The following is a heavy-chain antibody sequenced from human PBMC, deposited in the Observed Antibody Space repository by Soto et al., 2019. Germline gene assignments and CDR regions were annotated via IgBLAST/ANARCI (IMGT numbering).Heavy chain of an antibody. D-gene: IGHD2-2*01. Sequence: QVQLVESGGGVVQPGRSLRLSCAASGFTFSSYGMHWVRQAPGKGLEWVAVIWYDGSNKYYADSVKGRFTISRDNSKNTLYLQMNRLRAEDTAVYYCARDLGYCSSTSCYAGQYDYWGQGTLVTVSS. J-gene: IGHJ4*02. CDR2: IWYDGSNK. CDR3: ARDLGYCSSTSCYAGQYDY. CDR1: GFTFSSYG. V-gene: IGHV3-33*01.